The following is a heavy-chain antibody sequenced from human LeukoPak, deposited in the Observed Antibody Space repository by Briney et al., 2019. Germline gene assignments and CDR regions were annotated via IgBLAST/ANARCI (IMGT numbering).Heavy chain of an antibody. CDR1: GGSISSYY. D-gene: IGHD5-24*01. V-gene: IGHV4-4*07. CDR2: IYTSGST. CDR3: ARVRRDGYLFDY. J-gene: IGHJ4*02. Sequence: SETLSLTCTVSGGSISSYYWSWLRQPAGKGLEWIGRIYTSGSTNYNPSLKSRVTISVEKSKNQFSLKLSSVTAADTAVYYCARVRRDGYLFDYWGQGTLVTVSS.